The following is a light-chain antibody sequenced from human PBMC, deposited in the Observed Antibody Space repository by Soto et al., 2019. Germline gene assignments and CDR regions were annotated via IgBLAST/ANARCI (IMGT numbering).Light chain of an antibody. CDR3: SSYAGSNKSV. Sequence: QSVLTQPPSASGSPGQSVTISCTGTSSDVGGYNYVSWYQQHPGKASKLMIYEVSKRPSGVPDRFSGSKSGNTASLTVSGLQPEDEADYYCSSYAGSNKSVFGTGTKLTVL. CDR2: EVS. V-gene: IGLV2-8*01. J-gene: IGLJ1*01. CDR1: SSDVGGYNY.